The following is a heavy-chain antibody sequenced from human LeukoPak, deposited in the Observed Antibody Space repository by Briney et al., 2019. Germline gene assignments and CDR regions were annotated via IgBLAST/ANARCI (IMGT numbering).Heavy chain of an antibody. Sequence: GGSLRLSCAASGFTFDDYGMSWVRQAPGKGLEWVSYIDSRASAIHYADSVKGRFTISRDNAKNSLFLQMNSLRAEDTAVYYCARETVPTPDALDVWGRGTMVIVSS. J-gene: IGHJ3*01. CDR1: GFTFDDYG. CDR2: IDSRASAI. D-gene: IGHD4-23*01. V-gene: IGHV3-48*03. CDR3: ARETVPTPDALDV.